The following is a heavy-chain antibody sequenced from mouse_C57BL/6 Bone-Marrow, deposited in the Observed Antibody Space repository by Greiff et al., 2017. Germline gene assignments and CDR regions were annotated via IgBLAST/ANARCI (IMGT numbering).Heavy chain of an antibody. J-gene: IGHJ1*03. Sequence: EVMLVESGGGLVKPGGSLKLSCAASGFTFSSYAMSWVRQTPEKRLEWVATISDGGSYTYYPANVQGRFTISRDNAKNTLYLQMSHLKSEDTALXYWAVVYGSSREDWYFDVWGTGTTVTGSS. CDR1: GFTFSSYA. CDR3: AVVYGSSREDWYFDV. D-gene: IGHD1-1*01. V-gene: IGHV5-4*03. CDR2: ISDGGSYT.